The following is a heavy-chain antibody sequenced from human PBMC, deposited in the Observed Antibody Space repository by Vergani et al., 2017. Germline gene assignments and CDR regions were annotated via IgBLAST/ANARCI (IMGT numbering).Heavy chain of an antibody. J-gene: IGHJ5*02. CDR2: MNPNSGNT. Sequence: QVQLVQSGAEVKKPGASVKVSCKASGYTFTSYDINWVRQATGQGLEWMGWMNPNSGNTGYAQKFQGRVTMTRKTSISTAYMELSSLRSEDTAVYYCARVPRNSGSRRIALFDPWGQGTLVTVSS. CDR1: GYTFTSYD. V-gene: IGHV1-8*01. CDR3: ARVPRNSGSRRIALFDP. D-gene: IGHD1-26*01.